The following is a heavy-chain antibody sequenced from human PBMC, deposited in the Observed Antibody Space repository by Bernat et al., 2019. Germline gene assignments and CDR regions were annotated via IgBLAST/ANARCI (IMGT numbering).Heavy chain of an antibody. CDR3: ARDPNYAALDI. J-gene: IGHJ3*02. V-gene: IGHV3-7*03. Sequence: EVHLVESGGGLVQPGGSLRLSCAASGFTFSTSWMAWVRQAPGKGLEWVANINIDGTQIYYVDSVRGRLTMSRDNAKNSLYLQMGSLRAEDTAVYYCARDPNYAALDIWGQGTMVTVSS. D-gene: IGHD5-24*01. CDR1: GFTFSTSW. CDR2: INIDGTQI.